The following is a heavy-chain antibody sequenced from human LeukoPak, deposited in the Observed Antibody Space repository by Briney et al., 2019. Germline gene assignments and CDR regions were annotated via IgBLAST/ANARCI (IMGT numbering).Heavy chain of an antibody. CDR1: GYTFTSYG. D-gene: IGHD3-22*01. V-gene: IGHV1-18*01. Sequence: ASVKVSCKASGYTFTSYGISWVRQAPGQGLEWMGWISAYNGNTNYAQKLQGRVTMTTGTSTSTAYMELRSLRSDDTAVYYCARDRGGDYYDSSGYRDWGQGTLVTVSS. CDR2: ISAYNGNT. J-gene: IGHJ4*02. CDR3: ARDRGGDYYDSSGYRD.